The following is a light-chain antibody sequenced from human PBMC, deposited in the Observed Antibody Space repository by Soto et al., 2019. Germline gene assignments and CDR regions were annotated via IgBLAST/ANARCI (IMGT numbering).Light chain of an antibody. J-gene: IGKJ4*01. V-gene: IGKV4-1*01. CDR3: QQYYATPLT. Sequence: DIVMTQSPESLAVSLGERATINCKSSQSVLYSSDNKNYLAWYQQKPGQPPKLLIYWASTRESGVPDRFSGSGSGTDFTLTISSLQAEDVAIYYCQQYYATPLTFGGGTKVEI. CDR2: WAS. CDR1: QSVLYSSDNKNY.